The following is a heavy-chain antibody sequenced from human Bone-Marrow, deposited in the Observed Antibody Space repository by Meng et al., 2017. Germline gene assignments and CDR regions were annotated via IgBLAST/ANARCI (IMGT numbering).Heavy chain of an antibody. D-gene: IGHD3-22*01. CDR2: IYWDDDK. CDR3: AHTGGSSGYYWKYFDY. J-gene: IGHJ4*02. CDR1: GFSLSTSGVG. V-gene: IGHV2-5*02. Sequence: TLRESGPCRGKPTQPLTLTRTFPGFSLSTSGVGVGWIRQPPGKALEWLALIYWDDDKRYSPSLKSRLTITKDTSKNQVVLTMTNMDPVDTATYYCAHTGGSSGYYWKYFDYWGQGTLVTVSS.